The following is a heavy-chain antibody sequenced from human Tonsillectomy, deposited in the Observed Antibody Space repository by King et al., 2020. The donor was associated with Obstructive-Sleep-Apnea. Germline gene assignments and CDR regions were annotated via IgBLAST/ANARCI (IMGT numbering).Heavy chain of an antibody. CDR2: IIPIFGIA. V-gene: IGHV1-69*01. Sequence: LVQSGAEVKKPGSSVKVSCTASGGTFNSYAISWVRQAPGQGLEWMGGIIPIFGIASYAQKFQGRVTITADESTSTAYMELGSLRSEDTAVYYCARGGGYCSGGSCFYYYYYGMDVWGQGTTVTVSS. CDR3: ARGGGYCSGGSCFYYYYYGMDV. D-gene: IGHD2-15*01. CDR1: GGTFNSYA. J-gene: IGHJ6*02.